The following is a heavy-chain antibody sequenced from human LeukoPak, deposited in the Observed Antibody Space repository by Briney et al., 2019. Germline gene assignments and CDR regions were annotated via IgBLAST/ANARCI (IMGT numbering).Heavy chain of an antibody. Sequence: GGSPRLSCAASGFSFSTHSMNWVRQAPGKGLEWISFINLDGTDIHYGESVKGRFTISRDNAKNSLYLQMHTLRAEDTAVYYCAGDGVGVLPGDAFDIWSQGTMVTVSS. J-gene: IGHJ3*02. CDR2: INLDGTDI. D-gene: IGHD1-26*01. CDR3: AGDGVGVLPGDAFDI. V-gene: IGHV3-21*05. CDR1: GFSFSTHS.